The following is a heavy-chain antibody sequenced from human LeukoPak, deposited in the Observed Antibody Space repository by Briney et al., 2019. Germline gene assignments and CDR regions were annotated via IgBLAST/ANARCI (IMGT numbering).Heavy chain of an antibody. CDR2: IWYDGSNK. V-gene: IGHV3-33*01. Sequence: PGGSLRLSCAASGFTFSSYGMHWVRQAPGKGLEWVAVIWYDGSNKYYADSVKGRFTISRDNSKNTLYLQMTSLRAEDTAVYYCARDQAESSGFDYWGQGTLVTVSS. CDR1: GFTFSSYG. CDR3: ARDQAESSGFDY. D-gene: IGHD6-6*01. J-gene: IGHJ4*02.